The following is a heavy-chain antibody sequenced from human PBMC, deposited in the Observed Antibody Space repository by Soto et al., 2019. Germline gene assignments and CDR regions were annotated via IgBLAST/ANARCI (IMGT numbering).Heavy chain of an antibody. CDR3: ARGKYCTGGSCEMFDP. CDR1: DGSISTYF. Sequence: QVQLQESGPGLVQPSETLSLTCTVSDGSISTYFWTWIRQPPGKGLEWIGYIYHSGTADYNPSLKSRVCMSVDTSKNQFSLNLTSVTAADTATDDGARGKYCTGGSCEMFDPLGQGALVTVSS. V-gene: IGHV4-59*01. J-gene: IGHJ5*02. CDR2: IYHSGTA. D-gene: IGHD2-15*01.